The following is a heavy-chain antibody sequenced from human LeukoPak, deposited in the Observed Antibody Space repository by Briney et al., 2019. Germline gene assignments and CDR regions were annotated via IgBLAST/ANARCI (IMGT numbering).Heavy chain of an antibody. D-gene: IGHD6-13*01. V-gene: IGHV3-30*02. Sequence: PGGSLRLSCAASGFTFSSYGMHWVRQAPGKGLEWVAFIRYDGSNKYYADSVKGRFTISRDNSKNTLYLQMNSLRAEDTAVYYCAKDRGSSRTNFDYWGQGTLVTVSP. J-gene: IGHJ4*02. CDR3: AKDRGSSRTNFDY. CDR1: GFTFSSYG. CDR2: IRYDGSNK.